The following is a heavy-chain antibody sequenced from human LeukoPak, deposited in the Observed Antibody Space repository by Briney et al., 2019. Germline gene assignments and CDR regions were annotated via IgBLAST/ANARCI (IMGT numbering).Heavy chain of an antibody. D-gene: IGHD4-17*01. J-gene: IGHJ3*02. CDR2: IIPILGIA. Sequence: SVKVSCKASGGTFTTYAISWVRQAPGQGLEWMGRIIPILGIANYAQKFQGRVTITADKSTSTAYMELSSLRSEDTAVYYCARDLPNGPGAFDIWGQGTMVTVSS. CDR3: ARDLPNGPGAFDI. V-gene: IGHV1-69*04. CDR1: GGTFTTYA.